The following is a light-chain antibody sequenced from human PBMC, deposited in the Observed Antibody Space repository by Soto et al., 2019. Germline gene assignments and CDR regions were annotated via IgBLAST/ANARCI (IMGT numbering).Light chain of an antibody. CDR2: EGT. Sequence: QSALTQPPSASGALGQSVTISCTGTSSDVGGYNYVSWHQQHPGNAPKLMIYEGTKRPSGVPDRFSGSQSGNPASLTVSGLQAEDEAHYYCISFAGGGNPVLFGGGTQLPV. CDR1: SSDVGGYNY. CDR3: ISFAGGGNPVL. V-gene: IGLV2-8*01. J-gene: IGLJ2*01.